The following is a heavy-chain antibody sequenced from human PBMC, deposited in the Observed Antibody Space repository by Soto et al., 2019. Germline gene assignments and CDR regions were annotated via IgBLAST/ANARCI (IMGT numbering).Heavy chain of an antibody. D-gene: IGHD2-21*02. CDR2: INPSGGST. V-gene: IGHV1-46*01. CDR3: ARCGHIVVVTAIYPGSDGMDV. Sequence: QVQLVQSGAEVKKPGASVKVSCKASGYTFTSYYMHWVRQAPGQGLEWMGIINPSGGSTSYAQKFQGRGTRTRDTSTSTVYMELSSLRSEDTAVYYCARCGHIVVVTAIYPGSDGMDVWGQGTTVTVSS. J-gene: IGHJ6*02. CDR1: GYTFTSYY.